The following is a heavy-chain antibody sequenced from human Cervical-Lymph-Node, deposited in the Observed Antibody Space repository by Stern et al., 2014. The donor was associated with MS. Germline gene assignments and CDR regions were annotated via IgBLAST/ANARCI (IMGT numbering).Heavy chain of an antibody. J-gene: IGHJ2*01. Sequence: VQLVESGGGLVQPGGSLRLSCAASGFTFSRNWMHWVRQAPGKGLLWVSRIKSDGSSTNYEDSVKGRFTISRDNAKNTLYLQMNSLRAEDTAVYYCARENWYLDLWGRGTQVTVSS. CDR1: GFTFSRNW. CDR3: ARENWYLDL. CDR2: IKSDGSST. V-gene: IGHV3-74*01.